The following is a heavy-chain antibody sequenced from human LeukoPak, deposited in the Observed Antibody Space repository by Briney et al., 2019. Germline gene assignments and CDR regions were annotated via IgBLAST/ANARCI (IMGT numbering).Heavy chain of an antibody. CDR3: ARGQPITMVRGVIITSADYYSYYMDV. J-gene: IGHJ6*03. Sequence: ASVSVSCKASGYTFTGYYMHWVRQAPGQGLEWMGWINTNTGNPTYAQGFTGRFVFSLDTSVSTAYLQISSLKAEDTAVYYCARGQPITMVRGVIITSADYYSYYMDVWGKGTTVTVSS. D-gene: IGHD3-10*01. V-gene: IGHV7-4-1*02. CDR2: INTNTGNP. CDR1: GYTFTGYY.